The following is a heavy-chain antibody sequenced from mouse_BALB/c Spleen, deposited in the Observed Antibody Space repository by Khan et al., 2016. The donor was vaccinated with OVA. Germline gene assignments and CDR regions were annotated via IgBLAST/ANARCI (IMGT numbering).Heavy chain of an antibody. D-gene: IGHD2-14*01. V-gene: IGHV1-4*01. CDR2: IIPSNDYT. J-gene: IGHJ3*01. Sequence: VQLQQSGAELARPGASVKMSCKASGYTFTTYTIHWVKQRPGQGLEWIGYIIPSNDYTNYNQKFKDRATLHADKSASTAYRQLSSLTSEDSAVYYCLREGAYYRSDGWFAYWGQGTLVTVSA. CDR1: GYTFTTYT. CDR3: LREGAYYRSDGWFAY.